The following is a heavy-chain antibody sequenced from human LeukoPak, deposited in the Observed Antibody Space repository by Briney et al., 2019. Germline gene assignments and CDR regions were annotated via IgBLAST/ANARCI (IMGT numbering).Heavy chain of an antibody. CDR1: GFNVSINY. Sequence: GGSLRLSCVASGFNVSINYMSWVRQAPGKGLEWVSVLYSGGTTYYADSVKGRFTISRDNSKNTLYLQMNSLRAEDTAVYYCAKDRSPYCSGGSCYSDYWGQGTLVTVSS. V-gene: IGHV3-53*01. J-gene: IGHJ4*02. CDR3: AKDRSPYCSGGSCYSDY. D-gene: IGHD2-15*01. CDR2: LYSGGTT.